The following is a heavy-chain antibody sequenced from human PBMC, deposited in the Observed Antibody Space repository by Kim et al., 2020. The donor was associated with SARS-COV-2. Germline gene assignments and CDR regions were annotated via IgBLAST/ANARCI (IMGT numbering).Heavy chain of an antibody. J-gene: IGHJ4*02. CDR3: ARGKGYGSKNLDY. CDR1: GGSFSGYY. D-gene: IGHD2-2*01. V-gene: IGHV4-34*01. Sequence: SETLSLTCAVYGGSFSGYYWSWIRQPPGKGLEWIGEINHSGSTNYNPSLKSRVTISVDTSKNQISLTLSSVTAADTAVYYCARGKGYGSKNLDYWGQGT. CDR2: INHSGST.